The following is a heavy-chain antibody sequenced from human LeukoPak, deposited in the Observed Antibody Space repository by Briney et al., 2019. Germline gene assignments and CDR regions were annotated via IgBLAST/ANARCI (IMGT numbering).Heavy chain of an antibody. J-gene: IGHJ4*02. V-gene: IGHV3-7*01. Sequence: GGSLGLSCAASGFSFNRYWMSWGRQPPGKGLEWVANIKQDGSEKYYVDSVKGRFTISRDNAKNSLYLQMNSLRAEDTAVYYCARRRGSWPFDYWGQGTLVTVSS. CDR1: GFSFNRYW. CDR2: IKQDGSEK. D-gene: IGHD6-13*01. CDR3: ARRRGSWPFDY.